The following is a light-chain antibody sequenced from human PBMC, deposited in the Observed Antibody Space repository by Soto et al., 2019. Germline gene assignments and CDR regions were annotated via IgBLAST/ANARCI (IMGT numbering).Light chain of an antibody. V-gene: IGKV1-9*01. CDR3: QQVDTFPFT. CDR2: AAS. Sequence: LLTQAPSSLPASVGDRVTFTCRASQDIGTSVVWYQQKAGKAPKVFIYAASTLQRGVPSRFSGSGSGTEFSLTINSLQPEDFAIYFCQQVDTFPFTFGGGTKVEIK. CDR1: QDIGTS. J-gene: IGKJ4*01.